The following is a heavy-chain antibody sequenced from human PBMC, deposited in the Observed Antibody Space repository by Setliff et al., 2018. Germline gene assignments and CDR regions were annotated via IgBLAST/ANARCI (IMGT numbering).Heavy chain of an antibody. Sequence: LSLTCTVSGDSIDRYYWSWIRQPPGRGLEWIAYIHETGKTNSNPSLKSRVTISLDTTRNQFSLKLTSVTAADTAMYYCARHTPNGAVGDFDFWGQGTLVTVSS. CDR3: ARHTPNGAVGDFDF. CDR2: IHETGKT. V-gene: IGHV4-59*08. D-gene: IGHD3-10*01. CDR1: GDSIDRYY. J-gene: IGHJ4*02.